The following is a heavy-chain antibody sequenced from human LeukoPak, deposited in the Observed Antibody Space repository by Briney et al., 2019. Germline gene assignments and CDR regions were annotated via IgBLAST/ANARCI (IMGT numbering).Heavy chain of an antibody. CDR1: GFTVSSNY. V-gene: IGHV3-53*01. J-gene: IGHJ4*02. CDR3: AKESVAVAGTPLDY. Sequence: GGSLRLSCAASGFTVSSNYMSWVRQAPGKGLEWVSVIYSGGSTYYADSVKGRFTISRDNSKNTLYLQMNSLRAEDTAVYYCAKESVAVAGTPLDYWGQGTLVTVSS. CDR2: IYSGGST. D-gene: IGHD6-19*01.